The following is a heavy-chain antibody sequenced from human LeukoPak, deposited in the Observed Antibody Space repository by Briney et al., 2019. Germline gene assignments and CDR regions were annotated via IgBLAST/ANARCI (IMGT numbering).Heavy chain of an antibody. CDR1: DYSISRGYF. CDR2: ISQSGST. D-gene: IGHD6-13*01. V-gene: IGHV4-38-2*02. J-gene: IGHJ3*02. Sequence: PSETLSLTCTVSDYSISRGYFWGWIRQPPGKVLEWIWSISQSGSTYYNPSLKSRVTISVDTSKNQFSLKLSSVTAADTAVYYCARSSGSSWYKGAFDIWGQGTMVTVSS. CDR3: ARSSGSSWYKGAFDI.